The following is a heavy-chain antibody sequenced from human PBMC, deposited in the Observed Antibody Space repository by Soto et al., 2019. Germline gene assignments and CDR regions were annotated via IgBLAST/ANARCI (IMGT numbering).Heavy chain of an antibody. J-gene: IGHJ3*02. CDR1: GFTVSGNY. V-gene: IGHV3-53*01. Sequence: PGGSMRLSCAASGFTVSGNYMTRVRQAPGKGLEWVSILYSGGPTYYADSGKGRFTISRDNAKNTLYLQSNGLRVEDTAVYYCARVINPWAVDIWGQGTMVPVSS. CDR2: LYSGGPT. CDR3: ARVINPWAVDI.